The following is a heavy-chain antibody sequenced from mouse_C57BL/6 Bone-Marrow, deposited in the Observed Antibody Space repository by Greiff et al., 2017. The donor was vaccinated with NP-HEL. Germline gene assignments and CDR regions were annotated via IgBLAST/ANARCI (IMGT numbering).Heavy chain of an antibody. J-gene: IGHJ3*01. CDR2: INPNNGGT. V-gene: IGHV1-18*01. Sequence: VQLQQSGPELVKPGASVKIPCKASGYTFTDYNMDWVKQSHGKSLEWIGDINPNNGGTIYNQKFQGKATLTVDKSSSTAYMELRSLTSEDTAVYYCARGPLNGEGLPGFAYWGQGTLVTVSA. CDR3: ARGPLNGEGLPGFAY. CDR1: GYTFTDYN. D-gene: IGHD3-3*01.